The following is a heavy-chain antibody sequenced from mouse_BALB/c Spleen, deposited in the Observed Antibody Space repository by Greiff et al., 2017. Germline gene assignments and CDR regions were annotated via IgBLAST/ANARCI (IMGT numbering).Heavy chain of an antibody. Sequence: QVQLQQSGAELVKPGASVKLSCKASGYTFTSYYMYWVKQRPGQGLEWIGEINPSNGGTNFNEKFKSKATLTEDKSSSTAYMQLSSLTSEDSAVYYCARGDRYGFAYWGQGTLVTVSA. CDR1: GYTFTSYY. J-gene: IGHJ3*01. CDR3: ARGDRYGFAY. V-gene: IGHV1S81*02. D-gene: IGHD2-14*01. CDR2: INPSNGGT.